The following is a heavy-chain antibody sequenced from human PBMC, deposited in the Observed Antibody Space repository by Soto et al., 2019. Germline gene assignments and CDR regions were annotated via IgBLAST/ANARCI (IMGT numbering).Heavy chain of an antibody. CDR3: TRGPRASSGGTGAY. Sequence: EVQLVESGGGLVQPGGSLRLSCAASGFSFDSYWMHWVRQAPGQGPMWVSRIDYDGTTTNYADSVKGRFTTSRDNAKSTLYLQRSSLSPEDTAVYYCTRGPRASSGGTGAYWGKGTLVTVSS. CDR1: GFSFDSYW. CDR2: IDYDGTTT. J-gene: IGHJ1*01. V-gene: IGHV3-74*01. D-gene: IGHD2-2*01.